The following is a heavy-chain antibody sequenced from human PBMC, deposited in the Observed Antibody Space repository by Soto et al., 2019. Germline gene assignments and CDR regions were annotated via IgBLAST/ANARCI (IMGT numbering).Heavy chain of an antibody. V-gene: IGHV3-23*01. CDR1: GFTFSNYA. CDR2: FSGSGGST. CDR3: ARDWTGDTCPCLDV. Sequence: EVQLLESGGGLVQPGGSLRLSCAAAGFTFSNYALTWVRQSPGKGLEWVSTFSGSGGSTYYADSVRGRFTISRDNSNNALFLQMNGMRVEDTAIYYCARDWTGDTCPCLDVWGQGTTVSVSS. D-gene: IGHD3-3*01. J-gene: IGHJ6*02.